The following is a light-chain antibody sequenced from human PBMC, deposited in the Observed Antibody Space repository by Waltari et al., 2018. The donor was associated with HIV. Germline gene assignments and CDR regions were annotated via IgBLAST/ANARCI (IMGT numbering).Light chain of an antibody. V-gene: IGLV1-51*01. CDR2: DDS. CDR3: GAWDSTLGAFV. J-gene: IGLJ1*01. Sequence: QSILTQPPPVSAAPEQRVTISCSGSRSNIGNNYVSWYQQLPETAPKLLIYDDSERPSGVPGRFSASKSDMSATLVITGLRTEDEADYYCGAWDSTLGAFVFGGGTYITVL. CDR1: RSNIGNNY.